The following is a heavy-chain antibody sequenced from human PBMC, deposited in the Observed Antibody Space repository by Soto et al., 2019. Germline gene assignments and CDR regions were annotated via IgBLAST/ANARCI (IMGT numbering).Heavy chain of an antibody. D-gene: IGHD2-8*02. V-gene: IGHV1-2*02. CDR1: VFSVDS. J-gene: IGHJ4*02. CDR3: ATPRTGPSPDLGY. Sequence: GASVKVSCKASVFSVDSIHWGRRAPGQGLEWLGWIKPSSGGTNYAQNFQAQVTMSRDTSINTVYMQLSSLTSDDTAIYFWATPRTGPSPDLGYWDQGTVVTVSS. CDR2: IKPSSGGT.